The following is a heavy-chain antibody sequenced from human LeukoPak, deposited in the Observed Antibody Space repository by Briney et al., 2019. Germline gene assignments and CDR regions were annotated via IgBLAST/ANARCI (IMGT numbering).Heavy chain of an antibody. CDR2: INHSGST. CDR3: ARETRTSYYGSGSYVSLFDP. D-gene: IGHD3-10*01. Sequence: SETLSLTCAVYGGSFSGYYWSWIRQPPGKGLEWIGEINHSGSTNYNPSLKSRVTISVDTSKNQFSLKLSSVTAADTAVYYCARETRTSYYGSGSYVSLFDPWGQGTLVTVSS. V-gene: IGHV4-34*01. J-gene: IGHJ5*02. CDR1: GGSFSGYY.